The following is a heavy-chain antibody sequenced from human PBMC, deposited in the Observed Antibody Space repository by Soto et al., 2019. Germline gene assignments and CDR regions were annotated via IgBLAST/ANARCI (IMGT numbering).Heavy chain of an antibody. D-gene: IGHD3-3*01. CDR3: ARDSSPGSGNVWHDVFDV. J-gene: IGHJ3*01. CDR1: GFTFNTYW. V-gene: IGHV3-7*01. Sequence: DVQLVESGGGLVQPGGSLRLACAASGFTFNTYWMTWVRQAPGKGLEWVANIKGDVSRNHYVDSVEGRFTISRDNAKKVLFLQMNSLRVEDTAVYYCARDSSPGSGNVWHDVFDVWGQGTKVTDSS. CDR2: IKGDVSRN.